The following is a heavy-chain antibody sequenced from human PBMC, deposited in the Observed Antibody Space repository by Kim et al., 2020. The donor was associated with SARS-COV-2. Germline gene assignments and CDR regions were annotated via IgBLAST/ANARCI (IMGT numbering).Heavy chain of an antibody. CDR2: INSDGSST. CDR1: GFTFSSYW. Sequence: GGSLRLSCAASGFTFSSYWMYWVHQAPGKGLVWVSRINSDGSSTRSADSVKGRFTISRDNAKNTLYLQMNSLRAEDTAVYYCARSNSMIDDALDIWGPGTMVIVSS. D-gene: IGHD3-22*01. J-gene: IGHJ3*02. CDR3: ARSNSMIDDALDI. V-gene: IGHV3-74*01.